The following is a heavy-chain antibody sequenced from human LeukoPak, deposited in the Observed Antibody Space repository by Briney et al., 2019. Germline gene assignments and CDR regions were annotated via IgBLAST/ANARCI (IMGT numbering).Heavy chain of an antibody. J-gene: IGHJ4*02. D-gene: IGHD2-8*01. CDR1: GFSFSSYA. CDR3: ARDTVNGPFVISLDY. V-gene: IGHV3-48*03. CDR2: ISSGGNTE. Sequence: GGTLRLSCAASGFSFSSYAMNWVRQAPGKGLEWVSHISSGGNTEYYVDSVRGRFSMSRDNPKNLLFLQMNSLRAEDTAVYYCARDTVNGPFVISLDYWGQGALVTVSS.